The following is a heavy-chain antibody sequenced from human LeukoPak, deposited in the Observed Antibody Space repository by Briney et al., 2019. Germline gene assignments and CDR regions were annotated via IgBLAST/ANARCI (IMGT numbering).Heavy chain of an antibody. Sequence: GGSLRLSCAASGFTFNNYAMTWVRQAPGKGLEWVSTVSGDGDNTYYADSVKGRFTISRDNSKNTLYLQMNSLRAEDTAVYFCAKDLRTYMSTCHYWGQGILVTVSS. D-gene: IGHD1-1*01. V-gene: IGHV3-23*01. CDR2: VSGDGDNT. CDR1: GFTFNNYA. CDR3: AKDLRTYMSTCHY. J-gene: IGHJ4*02.